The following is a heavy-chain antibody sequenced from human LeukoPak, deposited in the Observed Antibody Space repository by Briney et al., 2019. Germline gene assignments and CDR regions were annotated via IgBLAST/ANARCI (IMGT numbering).Heavy chain of an antibody. J-gene: IGHJ2*01. CDR2: IYYSGST. CDR1: GGSISSGGYY. Sequence: SETLSLTCTVSGGSISSGGYYWSWIRQHPGKGLEWMGYIYYSGSTYYNPSLKSRVTISVDTSKNQFSLKLSSVTAADTAVYYCARDSVVPAAIGGWYFDLWGRGTLVTVSS. CDR3: ARDSVVPAAIGGWYFDL. V-gene: IGHV4-31*03. D-gene: IGHD2-2*01.